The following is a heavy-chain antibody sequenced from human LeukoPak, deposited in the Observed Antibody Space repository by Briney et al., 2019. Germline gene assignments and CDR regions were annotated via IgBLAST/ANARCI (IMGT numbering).Heavy chain of an antibody. CDR3: ARGMFHGYCTDY. D-gene: IGHD3-22*01. J-gene: IGHJ4*02. CDR2: IWYDGSNK. CDR1: GFTFSSYG. Sequence: GGSLRLSCAASGFTFSSYGMHWVRQAPGKGLEWVAVIWYDGSNKYYADSVKGRFTISRDNSKNTLYLQMNSLRAEDTAVYYCARGMFHGYCTDYWGQGALVTVSS. V-gene: IGHV3-33*01.